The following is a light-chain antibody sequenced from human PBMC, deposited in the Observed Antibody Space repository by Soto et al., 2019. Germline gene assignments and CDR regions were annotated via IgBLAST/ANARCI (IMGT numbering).Light chain of an antibody. CDR1: RSVSSSF. CDR2: DAS. V-gene: IGKV3-11*01. CDR3: QQRYNWPPWT. Sequence: EIVLTQSPGALSLSPGERATLSCGASRSVSSSFLAWYQQKPGQAPRLLIYDASSRAPGIPTRFSGSGSRTDFTLTISSLEPEDFAVYYCQQRYNWPPWTFGQGTKVDIK. J-gene: IGKJ1*01.